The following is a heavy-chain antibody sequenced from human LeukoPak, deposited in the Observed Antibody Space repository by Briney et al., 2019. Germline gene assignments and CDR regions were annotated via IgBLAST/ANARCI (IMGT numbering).Heavy chain of an antibody. CDR3: ARVHYDILTGYSYFDY. CDR2: ISAYNDNT. J-gene: IGHJ4*02. D-gene: IGHD3-9*01. CDR1: GYTFTSYG. Sequence: RASVTVSCKASGYTFTSYGISWVRQAPGQGLEWMGWISAYNDNTNYAQKLQGRVTMTTDTSTSTAYMELRSLRSDDTAVYYCARVHYDILTGYSYFDYWAQGPLVPVSS. V-gene: IGHV1-18*01.